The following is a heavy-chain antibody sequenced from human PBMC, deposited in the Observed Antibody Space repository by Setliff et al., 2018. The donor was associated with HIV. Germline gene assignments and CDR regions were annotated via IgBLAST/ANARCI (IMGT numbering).Heavy chain of an antibody. CDR1: GGSISSSNW. V-gene: IGHV4-4*02. D-gene: IGHD3-22*01. CDR3: ATTPTLDSSGQAFDY. CDR2: IYHSGIT. Sequence: LSLTCAVSGGSISSSNWWSWVRQPPGKGLEWIGEIYHSGITNYNPSLKSRVTISVDKSKNQFSLKLSSVTAADTAVYYCATTPTLDSSGQAFDYWGQGTLVTVS. J-gene: IGHJ4*02.